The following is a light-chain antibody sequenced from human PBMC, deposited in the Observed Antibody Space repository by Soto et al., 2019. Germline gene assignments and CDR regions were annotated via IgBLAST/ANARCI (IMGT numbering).Light chain of an antibody. V-gene: IGLV1-44*01. CDR2: SDN. CDR1: SSNIGSNP. CDR3: AAWDDSLNGVV. J-gene: IGLJ2*01. Sequence: QLVLAQPPSASGTPGQRVTISCSGRSSNIGSNPVNWYQQLPGTAPTLLIYSDNQRPSGVPDRFSGSKSGTTASLAISGLQSEDEADYYCAAWDDSLNGVVFGGGTKLTVL.